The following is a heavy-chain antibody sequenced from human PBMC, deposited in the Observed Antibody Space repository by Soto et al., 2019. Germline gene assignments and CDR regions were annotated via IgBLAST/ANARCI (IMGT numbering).Heavy chain of an antibody. CDR3: AREFYYYYGMDV. Sequence: QLQLQESGPGLVKPSETLSLTCTVSGGSISSSSHYWGWIRQPPGKGLEWIGSIYYSGSTYYNPSHKSRVTIAVDTSKNQCSLKLRSVTAADTAVYYCAREFYYYYGMDVWGQGTTVTVSS. CDR2: IYYSGST. CDR1: GGSISSSSHY. J-gene: IGHJ6*02. V-gene: IGHV4-39*01.